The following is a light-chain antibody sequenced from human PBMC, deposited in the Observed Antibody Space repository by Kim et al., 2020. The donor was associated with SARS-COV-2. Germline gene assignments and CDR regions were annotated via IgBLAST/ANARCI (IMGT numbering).Light chain of an antibody. CDR3: HQYVYSPWT. CDR2: GAS. Sequence: PPGERATPACRASESIRNNYIAWYQQKRGQAPRVLIYGASTRATGIPDRFSGSGSGTDFTLTVSRLEPEDSAVYYCHQYVYSPWTFGQGTKVDIK. J-gene: IGKJ1*01. CDR1: ESIRNNY. V-gene: IGKV3-20*01.